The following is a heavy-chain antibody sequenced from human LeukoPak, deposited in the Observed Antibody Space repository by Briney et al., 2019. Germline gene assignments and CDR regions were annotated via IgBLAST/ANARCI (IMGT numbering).Heavy chain of an antibody. CDR2: MSGSGGTT. CDR1: GFTLSSYA. D-gene: IGHD3-22*01. V-gene: IGHV3-23*01. CDR3: AKGRSDYDSSGYNYFDC. Sequence: GGFLRLSCAASGFTLSSYAMHWVRQAPGKGLEWISAMSGSGGTTYYADSVKGRFTISKDNSNNTLYLQMNNLRAEDTAVHLCAKGRSDYDSSGYNYFDCWGEGRKVTVCS. J-gene: IGHJ4*02.